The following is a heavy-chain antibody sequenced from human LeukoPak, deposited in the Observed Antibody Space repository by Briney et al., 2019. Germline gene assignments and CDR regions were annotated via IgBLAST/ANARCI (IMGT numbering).Heavy chain of an antibody. CDR1: GFTFSTYS. CDR2: ISSSSSTT. V-gene: IGHV3-48*01. Sequence: PGGSLRLSCAASGFTFSTYSMNWVRQAPGKGLEWVSYISSSSSTTYYADSVKGRLTISRDNAKNSLYLQLNSLRAEDTAVYYCARERNTNMDVWGKGTTVTVSS. CDR3: ARERNTNMDV. J-gene: IGHJ6*03.